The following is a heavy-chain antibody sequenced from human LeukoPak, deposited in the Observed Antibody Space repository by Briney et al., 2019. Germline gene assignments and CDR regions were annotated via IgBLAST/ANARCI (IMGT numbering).Heavy chain of an antibody. D-gene: IGHD2-15*01. CDR2: IWYDGSNK. J-gene: IGHJ4*02. Sequence: PGGSLRLSCAASGFTFSSYGMHWVRQAPGKGLEWVAVIWYDGSNKYYSDSVKGRFTISRDNSKNTLYLQMNSPRAEDTAVYYCAKDGGWVAQGLFDYWGQGTLVTVSS. CDR3: AKDGGWVAQGLFDY. V-gene: IGHV3-33*06. CDR1: GFTFSSYG.